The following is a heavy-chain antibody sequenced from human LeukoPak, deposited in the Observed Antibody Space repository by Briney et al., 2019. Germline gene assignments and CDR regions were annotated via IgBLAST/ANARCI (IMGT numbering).Heavy chain of an antibody. J-gene: IGHJ4*02. Sequence: PGGSLRLSCVASEFSFSNYAMHWVRQAPGKGLEWVAVISYDGSNKYYADSVKGRFTISRDNSKNTLYLQMNSLRAEDTAVYYCAKDPSGYYVFDYWGQGTLVTVSS. CDR1: EFSFSNYA. V-gene: IGHV3-30*04. CDR3: AKDPSGYYVFDY. CDR2: ISYDGSNK. D-gene: IGHD3-22*01.